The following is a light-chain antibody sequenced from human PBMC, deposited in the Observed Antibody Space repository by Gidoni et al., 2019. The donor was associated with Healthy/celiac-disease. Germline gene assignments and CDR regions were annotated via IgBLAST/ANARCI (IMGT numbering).Light chain of an antibody. CDR3: QQSYSTPYT. V-gene: IGKV1-39*01. Sequence: DIQMTQSPSSLSASVGARVTITCRGSQSISSYLNWYQQKPGKAPKLLIYAASSLQSGVPSRFSGSGSVTDFTLTISSLQPEDFATYYCQQSYSTPYTFGQGTKLEIK. J-gene: IGKJ2*01. CDR1: QSISSY. CDR2: AAS.